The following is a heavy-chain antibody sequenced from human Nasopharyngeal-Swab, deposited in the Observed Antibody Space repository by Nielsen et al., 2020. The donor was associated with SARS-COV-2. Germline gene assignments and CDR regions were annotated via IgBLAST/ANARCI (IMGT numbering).Heavy chain of an antibody. V-gene: IGHV3-74*01. Sequence: GESLKISCAASGFTFSRYWMDWVRQAPGKGLEWVSRINSDESTRRYADSVKGRVTISRDNSQNMLYLQMNSLSAEDTAVYHCAKDLYSDYYMDVWGKGTTVTVSS. CDR3: AKDLYSDYYMDV. CDR1: GFTFSRYW. D-gene: IGHD4-11*01. J-gene: IGHJ6*03. CDR2: INSDESTR.